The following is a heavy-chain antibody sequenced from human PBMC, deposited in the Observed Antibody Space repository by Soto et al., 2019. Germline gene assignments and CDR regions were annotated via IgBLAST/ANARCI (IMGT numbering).Heavy chain of an antibody. J-gene: IGHJ4*02. V-gene: IGHV4-34*01. CDR1: GGSFIGYY. Sequence: LSLTCAVYGGSFIGYYWSWIRQPPGKGLEWLGEINHSGITDYNPSLKSRITISIDTSKKQFSLKLNSVTAADTAVYYCAIGPRMWLAGGGYWGQGTQVTVSS. D-gene: IGHD6-19*01. CDR3: AIGPRMWLAGGGY. CDR2: INHSGIT.